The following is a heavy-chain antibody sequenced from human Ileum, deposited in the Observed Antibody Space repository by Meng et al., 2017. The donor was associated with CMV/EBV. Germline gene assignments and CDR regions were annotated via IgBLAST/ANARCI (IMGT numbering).Heavy chain of an antibody. J-gene: IGHJ5*02. D-gene: IGHD1-26*01. CDR1: SVRSGRSY. CDR2: IYDTGIT. CDR3: ARSASGRLGASNWFDP. Sequence: SVRSGRSYWTWIRQSPVKGLEWIGYIYDTGITNYNPSLGGRVTISFDLSKNHFSLKLVSLIPADTAVYYCARSASGRLGASNWFDPWGQGTLVTVSS. V-gene: IGHV4-61*03.